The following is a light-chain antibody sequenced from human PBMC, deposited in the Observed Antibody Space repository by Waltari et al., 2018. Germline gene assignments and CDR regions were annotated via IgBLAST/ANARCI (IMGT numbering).Light chain of an antibody. CDR2: GQN. CDR1: SLRTYY. J-gene: IGLJ2*01. Sequence: SSELSQDPDVSVALGQTVRITCQGDSLRTYYANWYQQKPGQAPVLVIYGQNNRPSGIPDRFSVSSSGNTASLTITGAQAEDEADYYCNSRDNSANHEVAFGGGTKVTVL. V-gene: IGLV3-19*01. CDR3: NSRDNSANHEVA.